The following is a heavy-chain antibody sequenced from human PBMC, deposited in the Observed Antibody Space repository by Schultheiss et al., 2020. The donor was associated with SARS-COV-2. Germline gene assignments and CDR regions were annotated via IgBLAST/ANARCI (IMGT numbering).Heavy chain of an antibody. V-gene: IGHV1-69*13. CDR3: ARIIAVAGLALGY. CDR1: GGTFSSYA. D-gene: IGHD6-19*01. CDR2: IIPIFGTA. J-gene: IGHJ4*02. Sequence: SVKVSCKASGGTFSSYAISWVRQAPGQGLEWMGGIIPIFGTANYAQKFQGRVTITADESTSTVYMELSSLRSEDTAVYYCARIIAVAGLALGYWGQGTLVTVSS.